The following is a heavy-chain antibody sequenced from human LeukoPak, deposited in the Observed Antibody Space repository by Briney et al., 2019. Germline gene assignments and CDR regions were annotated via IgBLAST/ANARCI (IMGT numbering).Heavy chain of an antibody. CDR2: TDGGASST. D-gene: IGHD4-17*01. CDR1: GFTFSNHW. CDR3: ARDQYGDYALDY. J-gene: IGHJ4*02. Sequence: GGSLRLSCAASGFTFSNHWMHWVRQVPGKGLVWVSRTDGGASSTSYADAVKGRFSISRDNGKSTLYLQMNSLRAEDTAVYYCARDQYGDYALDYWGQGTLVTVSS. V-gene: IGHV3-74*01.